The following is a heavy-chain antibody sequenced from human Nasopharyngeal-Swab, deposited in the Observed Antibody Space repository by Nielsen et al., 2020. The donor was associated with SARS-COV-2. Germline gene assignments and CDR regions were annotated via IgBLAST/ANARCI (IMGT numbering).Heavy chain of an antibody. V-gene: IGHV3-48*02. CDR2: ISSSSSTI. CDR3: AREGGYRYGYRLYYYGMDV. D-gene: IGHD5-18*01. J-gene: IGHJ6*02. Sequence: WIRQPPGKGLEWVSYISSSSSTIYYADSVKGRFTISRDNAKNSLYLQMNSLRDEDSAVYYCAREGGYRYGYRLYYYGMDVWGQGTTVTVSS.